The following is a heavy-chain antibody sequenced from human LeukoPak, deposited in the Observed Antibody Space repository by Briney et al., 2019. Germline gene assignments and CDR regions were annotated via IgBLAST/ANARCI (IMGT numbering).Heavy chain of an antibody. V-gene: IGHV3-66*01. J-gene: IGHJ6*02. Sequence: GGSLRLSCVASGFTVSNKYMSWVRQAPGKGLEWVSVLYNAGSTYYADSVKGRFTISRDNAKNSLYLQMNSLRAEDTAVYYCARDPYTHSSSWYYYYGMDVWGQGTTVTVSS. D-gene: IGHD6-13*01. CDR1: GFTVSNKY. CDR3: ARDPYTHSSSWYYYYGMDV. CDR2: LYNAGST.